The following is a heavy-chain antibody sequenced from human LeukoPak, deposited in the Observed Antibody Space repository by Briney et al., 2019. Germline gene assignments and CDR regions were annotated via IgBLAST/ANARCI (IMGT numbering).Heavy chain of an antibody. CDR3: ARRGSDWYTLGDY. J-gene: IGHJ4*02. D-gene: IGHD6-19*01. CDR2: ILYDGSNK. Sequence: GGSLRLSCAASGFTFTNSGMHWVRQAPGKGLEWVALILYDGSNKYYADSVKGRFTISRDNSKNTLYLQMNSLRAEDTAVYYCARRGSDWYTLGDYWGQGTLVTVSS. V-gene: IGHV3-30*03. CDR1: GFTFTNSG.